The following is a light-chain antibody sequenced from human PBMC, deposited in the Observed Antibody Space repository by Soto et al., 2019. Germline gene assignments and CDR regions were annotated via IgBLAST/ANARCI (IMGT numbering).Light chain of an antibody. CDR2: DVS. CDR1: QDIRGA. Sequence: ALQLTQSPSSLSASVGDRVTITCRASQDIRGALAWYQQKPGKPPKLLIFDVSSLQSGVPSRSSGSGSGTDFTLTISSLQAEDFATYYCQQFNTYPITFGQGTRLEIK. V-gene: IGKV1-13*02. CDR3: QQFNTYPIT. J-gene: IGKJ5*01.